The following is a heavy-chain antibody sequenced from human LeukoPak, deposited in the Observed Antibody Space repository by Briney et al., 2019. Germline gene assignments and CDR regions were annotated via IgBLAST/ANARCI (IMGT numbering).Heavy chain of an antibody. J-gene: IGHJ4*02. CDR3: TQSNY. Sequence: PGGSLRLSCAASGFTFSGSPILWVRQASGKGLEWAGRIRSKADNYATAYAASVQGRCTISRDDSKSTAYLQLNSLKTEDTAVYYCTQSNYWGQGALVTVSS. CDR1: GFTFSGSP. CDR2: IRSKADNYAT. V-gene: IGHV3-73*01.